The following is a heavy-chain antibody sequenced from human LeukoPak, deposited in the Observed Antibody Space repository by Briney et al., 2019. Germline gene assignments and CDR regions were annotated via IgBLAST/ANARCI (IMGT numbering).Heavy chain of an antibody. CDR1: GFTFNNYN. Sequence: GGSLRLSCATSGFTFNNYNMNWVRQAPGRALEWVSSITSSGTYIFYADSVKGRFTISRDSSKNTLYLQMNSLRAEDTAVYYCAKTYSSSRAHYYYYYYMDVWGKGTTVTISS. CDR3: AKTYSSSRAHYYYYYYMDV. J-gene: IGHJ6*03. V-gene: IGHV3-21*04. CDR2: ITSSGTYI. D-gene: IGHD6-13*01.